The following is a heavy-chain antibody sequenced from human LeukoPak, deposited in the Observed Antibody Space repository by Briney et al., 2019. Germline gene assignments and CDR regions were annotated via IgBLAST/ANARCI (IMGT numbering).Heavy chain of an antibody. V-gene: IGHV4-4*07. J-gene: IGHJ6*03. CDR2: IYTSGST. Sequence: SETLSLTCTVSGGSISSYYWSWIRQPAGKGLEWIGRIYTSGSTNYNPSLKSRVTMSVDTSKNRFSLKLSSVTAADTAVYYCARDSVLRGLYYYYMDVWGKGFTVTISS. CDR3: ARDSVLRGLYYYYMDV. D-gene: IGHD2-15*01. CDR1: GGSISSYY.